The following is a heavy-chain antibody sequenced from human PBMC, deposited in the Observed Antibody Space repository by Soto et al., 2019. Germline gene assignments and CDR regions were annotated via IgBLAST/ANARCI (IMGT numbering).Heavy chain of an antibody. Sequence: QVQLVESGGGVVQPGRSLRLSCAASGFTFSSYAMHWVRQAPGKGLEWVAVISYDGSNKYYADSVKGRFTISRDNSKNTLYLQMNSLRAEDTAVYYCARDFGSGGTLDYWGQGTLVTVSS. CDR2: ISYDGSNK. V-gene: IGHV3-30-3*01. J-gene: IGHJ4*02. CDR1: GFTFSSYA. CDR3: ARDFGSGGTLDY. D-gene: IGHD6-19*01.